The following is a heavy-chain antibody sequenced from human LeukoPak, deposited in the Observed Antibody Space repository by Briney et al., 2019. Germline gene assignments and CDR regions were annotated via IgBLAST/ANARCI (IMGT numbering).Heavy chain of an antibody. CDR1: GFSLSTSGVG. V-gene: IGHV2-5*01. J-gene: IGHJ4*02. CDR2: IYWNDEK. CDR3: ARTTVEMATVNFDY. D-gene: IGHD5-24*01. Sequence: SGPTLVNPTQTLTLTCSFSGFSLSTSGVGVGWIRQPPGKTLEWLAVIYWNDEKRYSPSLKSRLTITKDTSKNQVVLTMTNMDPVDTATYYCARTTVEMATVNFDYWGQGTLVTVSS.